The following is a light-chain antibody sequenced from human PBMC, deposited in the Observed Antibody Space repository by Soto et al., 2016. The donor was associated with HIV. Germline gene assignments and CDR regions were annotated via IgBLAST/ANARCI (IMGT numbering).Light chain of an antibody. CDR1: NIGTKS. CDR3: QVWDSSSDHVI. V-gene: IGLV3-21*02. CDR2: DYS. J-gene: IGLJ2*01. Sequence: SYVLTQPPSVSVAPAQTARITCGGNNIGTKSVHWYQQKPGQAPVLVDYDYSDRPSGIPERFSGSRSGNTATLTISRVEAGDEADYYCQVWDSSSDHVIFGGGTKLTVL.